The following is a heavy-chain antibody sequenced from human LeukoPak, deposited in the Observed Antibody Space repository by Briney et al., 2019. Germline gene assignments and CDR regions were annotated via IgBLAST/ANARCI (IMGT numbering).Heavy chain of an antibody. CDR2: ISSSSSYM. J-gene: IGHJ4*02. CDR1: GFTFSSYS. Sequence: GGSLRLSCAASGFTFSSYSMNWVRQAPGKGLEWVSSISSSSSYMYYADSVKGRFTISRDNAKNSLYLQMNSLRAEDTAVYYCARDLRRNTMVRGVYRGYWGQGTLVTVSS. CDR3: ARDLRRNTMVRGVYRGY. V-gene: IGHV3-21*01. D-gene: IGHD3-10*01.